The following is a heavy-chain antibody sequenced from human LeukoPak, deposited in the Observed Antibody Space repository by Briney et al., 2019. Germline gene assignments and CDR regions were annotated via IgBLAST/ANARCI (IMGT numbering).Heavy chain of an antibody. Sequence: SGGSLRLSCAASGFTFSSYGMHWVRQAPGKGLEWVAFIRYDGSNKYYADSVKGRFTISRDNSKNTLYLQMNSLRAEDTAVYYCAKAGSGSYYYFDYWGQGTLVTVSS. D-gene: IGHD1-26*01. J-gene: IGHJ4*02. CDR3: AKAGSGSYYYFDY. CDR2: IRYDGSNK. V-gene: IGHV3-30*02. CDR1: GFTFSSYG.